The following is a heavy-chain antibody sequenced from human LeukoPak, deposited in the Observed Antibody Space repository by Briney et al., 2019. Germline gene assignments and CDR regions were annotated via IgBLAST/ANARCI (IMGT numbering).Heavy chain of an antibody. J-gene: IGHJ4*02. CDR2: ISGSGGAS. D-gene: IGHD2-2*01. V-gene: IGHV3-23*01. CDR3: AKDGYCSSTSCYPAPY. CDR1: GFTFSSYA. Sequence: GGSLRLSCAASGFTFSSYAMSWVRQAPGKGLEWVSAISGSGGASYYADSVKGRFTISRDNSKNTLYLQMNSLRAEDTAVYYCAKDGYCSSTSCYPAPYWGQGTLVTVSS.